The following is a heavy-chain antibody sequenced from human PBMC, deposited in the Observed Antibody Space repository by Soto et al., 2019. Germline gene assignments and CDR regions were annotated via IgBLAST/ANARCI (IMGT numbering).Heavy chain of an antibody. Sequence: QVQLVQSGAEVKKPGSSVKVSCKASGGTFSSYSINWVRQAPGQGLEWMGESIPIFGTANYAQKFQGRVTITADESTSTDYMELSSLRSEDAAVYYCARDGGRHSGGIDYWGQGTLVTVSS. CDR1: GGTFSSYS. CDR3: ARDGGRHSGGIDY. J-gene: IGHJ4*02. CDR2: SIPIFGTA. D-gene: IGHD1-26*01. V-gene: IGHV1-69*01.